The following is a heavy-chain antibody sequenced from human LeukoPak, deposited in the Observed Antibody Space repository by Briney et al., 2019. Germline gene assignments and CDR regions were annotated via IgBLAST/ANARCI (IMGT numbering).Heavy chain of an antibody. CDR1: GYTFTGYC. CDR2: INPNSGGT. V-gene: IGHV1-2*02. CDR3: VYGGNSGGVDAFDI. Sequence: ASVKVSCKASGYTFTGYCMHWVRQAPGQGLEWKGWINPNSGGTNYAQKFQGRVTMTRDTSISTAYMELSRLRSDDTAVYYCVYGGNSGGVDAFDIWGQGTMVTVSS. J-gene: IGHJ3*02. D-gene: IGHD4-23*01.